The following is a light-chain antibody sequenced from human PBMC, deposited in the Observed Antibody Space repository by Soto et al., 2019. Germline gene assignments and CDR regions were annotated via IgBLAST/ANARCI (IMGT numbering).Light chain of an antibody. V-gene: IGKV1-5*03. CDR1: QSISRQ. Sequence: DIQMTQSPSTLSASVGDRVSITCRASQSISRQLAWYQQKPGKAPNLLIYQASNLETGVPSRFSGSGSGTEFTLTIRSLQPYDLATYYCLQYQSYWTFGQGTKVEVK. CDR2: QAS. CDR3: LQYQSYWT. J-gene: IGKJ1*01.